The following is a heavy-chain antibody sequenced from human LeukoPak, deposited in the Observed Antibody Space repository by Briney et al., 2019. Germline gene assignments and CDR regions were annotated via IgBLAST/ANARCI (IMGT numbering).Heavy chain of an antibody. CDR2: MNPNSGNT. Sequence: ASVKVSCKASGYTFTSYDINWVRQATGQGLEWMGWMNPNSGNTGYAQKFQGRVTMTRNTSISTAYMELSSLRSEDTAVYYCASRGRGGYSDWFAPWAQGPLVTVPS. CDR3: ASRGRGGYSDWFAP. CDR1: GYTFTSYD. V-gene: IGHV1-8*01. J-gene: IGHJ5*02. D-gene: IGHD6-19*01.